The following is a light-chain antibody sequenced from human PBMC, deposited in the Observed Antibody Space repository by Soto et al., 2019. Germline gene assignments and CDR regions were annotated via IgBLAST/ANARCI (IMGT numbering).Light chain of an antibody. Sequence: QSVLTQPASVSGSPGQSISISCTGSSSDVGAYNYVAWYQQKPGKAPKLLIYEVDNRPSGISHRFSGSKSDNTASLTISGLQTEDEADYYCSSYTVINTAVFGGGTKVTVL. CDR1: SSDVGAYNY. CDR2: EVD. V-gene: IGLV2-14*01. CDR3: SSYTVINTAV. J-gene: IGLJ3*02.